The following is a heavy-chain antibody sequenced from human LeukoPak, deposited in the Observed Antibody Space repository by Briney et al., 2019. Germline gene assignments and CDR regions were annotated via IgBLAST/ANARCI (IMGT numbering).Heavy chain of an antibody. D-gene: IGHD2-15*01. J-gene: IGHJ5*02. CDR3: TKNAGRGRPSDL. CDR1: GDSVSSSY. V-gene: IGHV4-59*02. Sequence: PSETLSLTCTVSGDSVSSSYWSWVRQPPGKGLEWLAYIYYTGVTNYNPSLKSRVTISLDMSRNQVSLKLLPVTAADTAVYYCTKNAGRGRPSDLWGQGTLVTVSS. CDR2: IYYTGVT.